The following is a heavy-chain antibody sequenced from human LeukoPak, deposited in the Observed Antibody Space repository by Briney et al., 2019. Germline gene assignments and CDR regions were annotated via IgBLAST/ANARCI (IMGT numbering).Heavy chain of an antibody. CDR3: ARGRMVRGVTWWFDP. CDR1: GYTFTSYD. CDR2: MNPNSGNT. Sequence: GASVKVSCKASGYTFTSYDINWVRQATGQGLEWMGRMNPNSGNTGYAQKFQGRVTMTRNTSISTAYMELSSLRSEDTAVYYCARGRMVRGVTWWFDPWGQGTLVTVSS. V-gene: IGHV1-8*01. J-gene: IGHJ5*02. D-gene: IGHD3-10*01.